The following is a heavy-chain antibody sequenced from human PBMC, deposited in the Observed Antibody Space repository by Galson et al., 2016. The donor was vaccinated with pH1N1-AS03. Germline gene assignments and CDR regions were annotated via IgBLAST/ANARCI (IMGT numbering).Heavy chain of an antibody. CDR1: GFTFNSYW. Sequence: SLRLSCAASGFTFNSYWMSWVRQAPGKGPEWVAHINQDGSEKYYVDSVKGRFTISRDNAKNSLYLQMNSLRAEDTAVYYCANPRASGTTMVTRLDYWGQGILVTVSS. CDR2: INQDGSEK. D-gene: IGHD5-18*01. CDR3: ANPRASGTTMVTRLDY. V-gene: IGHV3-7*03. J-gene: IGHJ4*02.